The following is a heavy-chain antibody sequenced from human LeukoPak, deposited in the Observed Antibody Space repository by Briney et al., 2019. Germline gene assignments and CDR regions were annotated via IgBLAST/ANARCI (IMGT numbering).Heavy chain of an antibody. V-gene: IGHV3-30-3*01. Sequence: GGALRLSCAASGFTFSSYAMHWVRRAPGKGLERVAVISYDGSNKYYADSLKERFTISRDNSKNALHLQKNSQSSEDTAVYYCARGAENYGSGSYVPFDYWGEGTLVTVSS. CDR2: ISYDGSNK. CDR3: ARGAENYGSGSYVPFDY. J-gene: IGHJ4*02. CDR1: GFTFSSYA. D-gene: IGHD3-10*01.